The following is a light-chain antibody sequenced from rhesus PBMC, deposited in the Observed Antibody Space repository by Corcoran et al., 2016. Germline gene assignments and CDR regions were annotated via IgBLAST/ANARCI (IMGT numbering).Light chain of an antibody. Sequence: DIQMTQSPSSLSASVGDRVTIPCRSSENVNNYLNWYQQKPGKAPKLLIYKAPTLQSGVPSRFSGSGSGTDYTFTISSLQYEDVATYDCQHNDGTPLTFGGGTKVEIK. CDR1: ENVNNY. V-gene: IGKV1-74*01. J-gene: IGKJ4*01. CDR3: QHNDGTPLT. CDR2: KAP.